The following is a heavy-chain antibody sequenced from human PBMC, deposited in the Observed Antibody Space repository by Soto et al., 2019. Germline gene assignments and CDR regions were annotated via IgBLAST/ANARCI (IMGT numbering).Heavy chain of an antibody. CDR1: GDTFTDYY. CDR3: ARGAHVVVVTAALDY. J-gene: IGHJ4*02. D-gene: IGHD2-21*02. V-gene: IGHV1-46*01. CDR2: VNPSGGHT. Sequence: QVQLMQSGAEVKKPGASVKVSCKASGDTFTDYYIHWVRQAPGQGLEWMGTVNPSGGHTTYAQHFLGRVTMPRDTSTSTLYIELTSLPSDDTAIYYCARGAHVVVVTAALDYWGQGTLVTVSS.